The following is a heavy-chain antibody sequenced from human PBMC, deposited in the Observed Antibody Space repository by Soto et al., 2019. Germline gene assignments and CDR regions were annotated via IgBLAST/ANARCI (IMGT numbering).Heavy chain of an antibody. CDR1: GYSINSDDY. Sequence: SETLSLTCTVSGYSINSDDYWGWIRQPPGKRLEWIARIYHSVSTFYNPSLRRRVTISIDTSKNQISLTLTAVTAADTAMYYCARKACYASGRINLFDSWGQGTLVTVSS. D-gene: IGHD3-10*01. CDR3: ARKACYASGRINLFDS. J-gene: IGHJ4*02. V-gene: IGHV4-38-2*02. CDR2: IYHSVST.